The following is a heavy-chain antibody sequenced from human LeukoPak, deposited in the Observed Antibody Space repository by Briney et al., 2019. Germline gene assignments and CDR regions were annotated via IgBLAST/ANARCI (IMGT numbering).Heavy chain of an antibody. CDR2: IIPIFGTA. D-gene: IGHD3-10*01. Sequence: SVKVSCKASGGTFSSYAISWVRQAPGQGLEWMGGIIPIFGTANYAQKFQGRVTMTRDTSTSTVYMELSSLRSEDTAVYYCARSHYYGSGSYPVEDYWGQGTLVTVSS. J-gene: IGHJ4*02. V-gene: IGHV1-69*05. CDR1: GGTFSSYA. CDR3: ARSHYYGSGSYPVEDY.